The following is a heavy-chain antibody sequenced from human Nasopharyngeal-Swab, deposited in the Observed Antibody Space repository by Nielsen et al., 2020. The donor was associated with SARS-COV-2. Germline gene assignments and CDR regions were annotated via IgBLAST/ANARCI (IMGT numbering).Heavy chain of an antibody. V-gene: IGHV3-74*01. CDR3: AREGYSSGWPYYYYGMDV. Sequence: GESLKISCAASGFTFSSYWMHWVRQAPGKGLVWVSRITSDGSSTSYADSVKGRFTISRDNAKNTLYLQMNSLRAEDTAVYYCAREGYSSGWPYYYYGMDVWGQGTTVTVS. J-gene: IGHJ6*02. CDR2: ITSDGSST. D-gene: IGHD6-19*01. CDR1: GFTFSSYW.